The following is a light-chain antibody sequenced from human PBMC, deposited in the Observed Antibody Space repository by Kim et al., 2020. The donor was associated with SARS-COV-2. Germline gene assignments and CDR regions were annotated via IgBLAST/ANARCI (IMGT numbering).Light chain of an antibody. CDR3: AAWDDSLNGYV. J-gene: IGLJ1*01. CDR1: SSNIGSFI. V-gene: IGLV1-44*01. Sequence: GQRVTISCSGSSSNIGSFIVNWYQKVPGRAPKLLVKSNNQRPSGVPDRFSGSKSGTSASLAISGLQSEDEAEYYCAAWDDSLNGYVFGPGTKVTVL. CDR2: SNN.